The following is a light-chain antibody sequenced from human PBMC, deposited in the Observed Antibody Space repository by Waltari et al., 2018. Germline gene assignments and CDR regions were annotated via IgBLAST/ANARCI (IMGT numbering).Light chain of an antibody. J-gene: IGKJ1*01. CDR2: GAS. CDR1: QSVSRA. Sequence: EIVLTQSPGTLSLSPGERATLSCRASQSVSRALAWYQQNPGQAPSLLIYGASNRATSIPDKFGGSGSGTDFSLISSRLEPEDFAVYYCQHYVSLPVTFGQGTKVEIK. V-gene: IGKV3-20*01. CDR3: QHYVSLPVT.